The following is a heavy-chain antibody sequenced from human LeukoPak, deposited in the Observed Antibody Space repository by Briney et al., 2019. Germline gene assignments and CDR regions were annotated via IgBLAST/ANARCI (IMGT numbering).Heavy chain of an antibody. J-gene: IGHJ4*02. V-gene: IGHV4-4*07. Sequence: PSETLSLTCIVSGGSISGYYWSWIRQPAGKGLEWIGRIYTSGNTNYNPSLMSRVTMSLDTSKNQFSLKLTSLTAADTAVYYCSREGGNSRSLDYWGQGTLVTVSS. CDR1: GGSISGYY. CDR2: IYTSGNT. CDR3: SREGGNSRSLDY. D-gene: IGHD1-1*01.